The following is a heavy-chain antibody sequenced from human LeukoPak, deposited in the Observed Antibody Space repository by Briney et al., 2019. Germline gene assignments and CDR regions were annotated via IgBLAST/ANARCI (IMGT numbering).Heavy chain of an antibody. J-gene: IGHJ4*02. CDR3: ACGVAAAGWLYFDY. CDR2: IYSSGAT. V-gene: IGHV4-4*07. Sequence: PSETLSLTCTVSGGSITSYYWSWLRQPAGKGLERIGRIYSSGATNYNPSLKSRVTMSIDTTQFSLKLSSVTAADTAVYFCACGVAAAGWLYFDYWGQGSLVTVSS. D-gene: IGHD6-13*01. CDR1: GGSITSYY.